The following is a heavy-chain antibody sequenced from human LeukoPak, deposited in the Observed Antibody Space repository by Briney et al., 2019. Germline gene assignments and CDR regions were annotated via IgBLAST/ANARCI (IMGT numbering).Heavy chain of an antibody. J-gene: IGHJ4*02. D-gene: IGHD6-19*01. V-gene: IGHV3-43*02. CDR3: AKGGSGWSYYFDF. CDR1: GFTFDDYA. CDR2: ISGNGGST. Sequence: GGSLRLSCAASGFTFDDYAMHWVRQAPGKGLEWVSLISGNGGSTYYADSVKGRFTISRDNSKNSLYLQMNSLSTEDTALYYCAKGGSGWSYYFDFWGQGTLVTVSS.